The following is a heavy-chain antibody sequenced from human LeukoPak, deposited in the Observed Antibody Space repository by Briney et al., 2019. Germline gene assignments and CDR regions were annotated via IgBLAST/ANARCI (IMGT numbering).Heavy chain of an antibody. CDR3: ARDGGVDLYSSNSELDY. CDR1: GYSISSGYY. J-gene: IGHJ4*02. CDR2: IYHSGST. V-gene: IGHV4-38-2*02. Sequence: SETLSLTCAVSGYSISSGYYWGWIRQPPGKGLEWIGSIYHSGSTYYNPSLKSRVTISVDTSKNQFSLKLSSVTAADTAVYYCARDGGVDLYSSNSELDYWGQGTLVTVSS. D-gene: IGHD6-13*01.